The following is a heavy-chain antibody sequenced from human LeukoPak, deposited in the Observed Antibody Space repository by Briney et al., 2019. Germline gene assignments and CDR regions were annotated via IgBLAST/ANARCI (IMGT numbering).Heavy chain of an antibody. CDR2: ISGSGGST. CDR3: AKGESLLWFGELSNHYFDY. J-gene: IGHJ4*02. V-gene: IGHV3-23*01. Sequence: PGGSLRLSCSASEFSVKYNYMTWVRPAPGEGLEWVSAISGSGGSTYYADSVKGRFTISRDNSKNTLYLQMNSLRAEDTAVYYCAKGESLLWFGELSNHYFDYWGQGTLVTVSS. CDR1: EFSVKYNY. D-gene: IGHD3-10*01.